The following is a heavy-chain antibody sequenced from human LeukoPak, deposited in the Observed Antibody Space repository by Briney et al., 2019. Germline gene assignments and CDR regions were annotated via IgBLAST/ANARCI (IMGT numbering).Heavy chain of an antibody. CDR3: ARGGGNDYKYNAFDI. D-gene: IGHD4-11*01. V-gene: IGHV3-48*03. J-gene: IGHJ3*02. CDR1: GFTFSSHE. CDR2: ISSSGSSK. Sequence: GGSLRLSCAASGFTFSSHEMNWVRQAPGKGLECVSYISSSGSSKYYADSVKGRFTISRDNAKTSLYLQMNSLRAEDTAVYYCARGGGNDYKYNAFDIWGQGTMVTVSS.